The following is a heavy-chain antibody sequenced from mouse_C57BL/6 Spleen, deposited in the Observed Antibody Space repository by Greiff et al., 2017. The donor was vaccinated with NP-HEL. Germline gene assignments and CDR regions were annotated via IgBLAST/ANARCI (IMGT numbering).Heavy chain of an antibody. J-gene: IGHJ1*03. CDR1: GYTFTDYY. Sequence: EVQLQQSGPELVKPGASVKISCKASGYTFTDYYMNWVKQSHGKSLEWIGDINPNNGGTSYNQKFKGKATLTVDKSSSTAYMEPRSLTSEDSAVYYCASDDGYNWYFDVWGTGTTATVSS. D-gene: IGHD2-3*01. CDR2: INPNNGGT. V-gene: IGHV1-26*01. CDR3: ASDDGYNWYFDV.